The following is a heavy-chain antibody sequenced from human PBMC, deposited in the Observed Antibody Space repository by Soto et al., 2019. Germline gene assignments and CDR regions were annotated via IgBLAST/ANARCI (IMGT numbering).Heavy chain of an antibody. V-gene: IGHV4-34*01. CDR1: GGSFSGYY. CDR2: INHSGST. CDR3: ARGQIVVVQAATSYYYYYYGMDV. D-gene: IGHD2-2*01. Sequence: TSETLSLTCAVYGGSFSGYYWSWIRQPPGKGLEWIGEINHSGSTNYNPSLKSRVTISVDTSKNQFSLKLSSVTAADTAVYYCARGQIVVVQAATSYYYYYYGMDVWGQGTTVTVSS. J-gene: IGHJ6*02.